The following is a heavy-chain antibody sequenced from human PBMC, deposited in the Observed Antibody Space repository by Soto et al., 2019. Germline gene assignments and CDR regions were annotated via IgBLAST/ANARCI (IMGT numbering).Heavy chain of an antibody. V-gene: IGHV3-74*01. J-gene: IGHJ4*02. CDR2: INTDGSTT. Sequence: EVQLVESGGGLVQPGGSLRLSCAASGFTFSNYWMHWVRQAPGKGPVWVSRINTDGSTTNYADSVKGRFTISRDNAKNTLYLHTHGLGAEDPAVYYCARDLGGYASHWGQGTLVTVSS. CDR1: GFTFSNYW. D-gene: IGHD3-16*01. CDR3: ARDLGGYASH.